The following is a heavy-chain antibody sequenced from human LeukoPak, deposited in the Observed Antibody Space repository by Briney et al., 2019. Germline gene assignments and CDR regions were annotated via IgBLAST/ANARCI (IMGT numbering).Heavy chain of an antibody. V-gene: IGHV3-23*01. CDR1: GFTFGSYA. CDR2: ISSSGASK. Sequence: GGSLRLSRAASGFTFGSYAMGWVRRAPEKGLEWVSAISSSGASKYYADSVKGRFTISRDNSKNTLYLQMNSLRAEDTAVYYCARDRCNGSTCYLSVLDYWGQGTLVTVSS. J-gene: IGHJ4*02. CDR3: ARDRCNGSTCYLSVLDY. D-gene: IGHD2-15*01.